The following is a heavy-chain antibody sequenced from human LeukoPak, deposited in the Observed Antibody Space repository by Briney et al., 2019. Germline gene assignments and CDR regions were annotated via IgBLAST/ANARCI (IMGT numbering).Heavy chain of an antibody. CDR3: ARDPKRFGELLPVYFDY. V-gene: IGHV4-4*02. CDR1: VDSISSGNW. D-gene: IGHD3-10*01. J-gene: IGHJ4*02. CDR2: VYHSGST. Sequence: SETLSLTCAVSVDSISSGNWWGWVRQPPGKGLEWIGEVYHSGSTYYNPSLKSRVTISVDTSKHQFSLKLSSVTAADTAVYYCARDPKRFGELLPVYFDYWGQGTLVTVSS.